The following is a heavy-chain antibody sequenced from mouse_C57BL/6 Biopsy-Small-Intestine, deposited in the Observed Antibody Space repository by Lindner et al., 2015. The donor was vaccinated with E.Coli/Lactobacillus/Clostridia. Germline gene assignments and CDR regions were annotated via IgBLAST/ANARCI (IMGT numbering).Heavy chain of an antibody. Sequence: VQLQESGAELAKLGASVKMSCKTSGYTFSNFWMHWVKQRPGQSLEWIGYINPRSGYTEYNQKFKDKATLTADKSSNSAYMQLSSLTSEDSAVYYCANMYYGNHGGFAYWGRRDSGHCLC. CDR1: GYTFSNFW. D-gene: IGHD2-1*01. V-gene: IGHV1-7*01. J-gene: IGHJ3*01. CDR3: ANMYYGNHGGFAY. CDR2: INPRSGYT.